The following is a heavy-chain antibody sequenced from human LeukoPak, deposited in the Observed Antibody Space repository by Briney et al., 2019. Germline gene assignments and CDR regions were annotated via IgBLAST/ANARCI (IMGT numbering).Heavy chain of an antibody. J-gene: IGHJ5*02. CDR3: ARDAFEMATIHRWFDP. CDR1: GGSISSSYYY. V-gene: IGHV4-39*07. CDR2: IYYSGST. D-gene: IGHD5-24*01. Sequence: PSETLSLTCTVSGGSISSSYYYWGWIRQPPGKGLEWIGSIYYSGSTYYNPSLKSRVTISVDTSKNQFSLKLSSVTAADTAVYYCARDAFEMATIHRWFDPWGQGTLVTVSS.